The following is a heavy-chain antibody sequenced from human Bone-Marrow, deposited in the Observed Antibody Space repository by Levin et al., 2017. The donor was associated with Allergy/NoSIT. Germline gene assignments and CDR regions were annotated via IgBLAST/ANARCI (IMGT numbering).Heavy chain of an antibody. J-gene: IGHJ3*01. Sequence: KASETLSLTCSVSGGSINNANYSWSWIRQPPGKALEWIGNIYDRGYTYYAPSLKSRVTISVDRSKNQFSLNLSSVTAADTAVYFCARSPSIDYTSGYAFDVWGQGTMVTVSS. CDR1: GGSINNANYS. CDR2: IYDRGYT. V-gene: IGHV4-30-2*01. D-gene: IGHD5-18*01. CDR3: ARSPSIDYTSGYAFDV.